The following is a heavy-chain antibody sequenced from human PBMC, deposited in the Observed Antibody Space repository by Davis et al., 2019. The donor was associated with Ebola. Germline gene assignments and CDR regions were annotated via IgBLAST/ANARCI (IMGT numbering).Heavy chain of an antibody. V-gene: IGHV3-7*01. CDR1: GFTVSSNY. CDR2: INQDGDVR. D-gene: IGHD4-11*01. Sequence: GGSLRLSCAASGFTVSSNYMSWVRQAPGKGLEWVANINQDGDVRYYVDSVKGRFTISRDNAKNSLYLQMNSLRTEDTAVYYCARARGVTTHWGQGTLVTVSS. CDR3: ARARGVTTH. J-gene: IGHJ4*02.